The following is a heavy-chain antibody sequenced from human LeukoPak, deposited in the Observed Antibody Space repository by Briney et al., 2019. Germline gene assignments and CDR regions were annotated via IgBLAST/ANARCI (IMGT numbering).Heavy chain of an antibody. J-gene: IGHJ4*02. V-gene: IGHV1-46*01. CDR2: INPSGGST. CDR1: GYNFTSYY. CDR3: ARTYCGGDCYPLALDY. D-gene: IGHD2-21*02. Sequence: ASVKVSCKASGYNFTSYYMHWVRQAPGQGLEWMGIINPSGGSTSYAQKFQGRVTMTRDTSTSTVYMELSSLRSEDTAVYYCARTYCGGDCYPLALDYWGQGTLVTVSS.